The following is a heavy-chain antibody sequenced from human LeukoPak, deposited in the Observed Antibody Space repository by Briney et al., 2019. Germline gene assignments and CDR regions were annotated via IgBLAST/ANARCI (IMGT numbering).Heavy chain of an antibody. CDR1: GFTFSSYA. Sequence: GSLRLSCAASGFTFSSYAMSWVRQPPGKGLEWIGEINHSGSTNYNPSLKSRVTISVDTSKNQFSLKLSSVTAADTAVYYCARGRTIFGVVIKYYFDYWGQGTLVTVSS. CDR2: INHSGST. D-gene: IGHD3-3*01. V-gene: IGHV4-34*01. J-gene: IGHJ4*02. CDR3: ARGRTIFGVVIKYYFDY.